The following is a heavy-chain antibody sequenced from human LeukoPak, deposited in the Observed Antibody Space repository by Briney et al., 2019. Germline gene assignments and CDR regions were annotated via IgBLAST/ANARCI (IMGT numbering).Heavy chain of an antibody. CDR3: AKEGVEMATQMPSY. V-gene: IGHV3-53*01. CDR2: MYPWGSA. J-gene: IGHJ4*02. CDR1: GITLDTND. Sequence: GGSLRLSCAASGITLDTNDMNWVRQAPGKGLEWVSIMYPWGSAFYTDSVKGRFTVTRDNSKNTLYLQMNSLRAEDTAVYYCAKEGVEMATQMPSYWGQGTLVTVSS. D-gene: IGHD5-24*01.